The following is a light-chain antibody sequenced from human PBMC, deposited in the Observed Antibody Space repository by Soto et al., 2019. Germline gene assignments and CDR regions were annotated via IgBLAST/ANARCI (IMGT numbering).Light chain of an antibody. CDR3: QQANSFPPT. Sequence: DVQMTQSPSSVSASVGDRVTITCRASQGVSSLLGWYQQKPGKAPQILIYAASNLGGGVPSRFNGSGSGTDFTLTISSLQPEDFATYYCQQANSFPPTFGQGTKLEIK. CDR1: QGVSSL. V-gene: IGKV1-12*01. CDR2: AAS. J-gene: IGKJ2*01.